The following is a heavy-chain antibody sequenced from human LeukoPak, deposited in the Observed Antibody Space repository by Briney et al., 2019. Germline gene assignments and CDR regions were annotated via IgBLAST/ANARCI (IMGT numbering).Heavy chain of an antibody. D-gene: IGHD3-16*01. J-gene: IGHJ4*02. Sequence: GGPLRLSCATSEFSFSSHGMHWARQAPGKGLEWVAFEQKDGSYKKYADSVKGRFTISRDNSKNTLYLEMNSLRVEDTAVYYCANIPNSFGPDYWGQGSLVTVSS. V-gene: IGHV3-30*02. CDR2: EQKDGSYK. CDR1: EFSFSSHG. CDR3: ANIPNSFGPDY.